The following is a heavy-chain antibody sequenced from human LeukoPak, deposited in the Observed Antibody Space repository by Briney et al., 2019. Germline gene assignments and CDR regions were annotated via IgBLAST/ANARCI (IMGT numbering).Heavy chain of an antibody. CDR1: GFTFSTYG. D-gene: IGHD5-12*01. CDR3: AREHMTGYSGYL. V-gene: IGHV3-30*03. J-gene: IGHJ5*02. Sequence: GRSLRLSCAASGFTFSTYGMHWVRQAPGKGLEWVAVISYDGSNKYYADSVKGRFTISRDNSKNTLYLQMNSLRAEDTAVYYCAREHMTGYSGYLWGQGTLVTVSS. CDR2: ISYDGSNK.